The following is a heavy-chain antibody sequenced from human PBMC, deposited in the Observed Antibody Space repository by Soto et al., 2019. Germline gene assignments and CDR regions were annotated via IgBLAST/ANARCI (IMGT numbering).Heavy chain of an antibody. J-gene: IGHJ4*02. Sequence: EVQLLESGGGLVQPGGSLRLSCAASGFTFSSYAMSWVRQAPGKGLEWVSAISGSGGSTYYADSVKGRFTISRDNSKNTLYLQMNSLRAEDTAVYYCAKVIGHIVATETYYFDYWGQGTLVTVSS. D-gene: IGHD5-12*01. CDR1: GFTFSSYA. CDR3: AKVIGHIVATETYYFDY. V-gene: IGHV3-23*01. CDR2: ISGSGGST.